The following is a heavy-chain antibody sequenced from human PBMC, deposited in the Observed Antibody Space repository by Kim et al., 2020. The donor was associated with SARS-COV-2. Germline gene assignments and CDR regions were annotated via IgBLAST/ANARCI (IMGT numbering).Heavy chain of an antibody. CDR1: GYTFTSYG. D-gene: IGHD5-18*01. CDR3: ATWGYSYGFSHYFDY. Sequence: ASVKVSCKASGYTFTSYGISWVRQAPGQGLEWMGWISAYNGNTNYAQKLQGRVTMTTDTSTSTAYMELRSLRSDDTAVYYCATWGYSYGFSHYFDYWGQGTLVTVSS. J-gene: IGHJ4*02. V-gene: IGHV1-18*01. CDR2: ISAYNGNT.